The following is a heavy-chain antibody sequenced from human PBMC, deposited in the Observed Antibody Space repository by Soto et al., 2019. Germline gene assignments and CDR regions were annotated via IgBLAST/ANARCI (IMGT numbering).Heavy chain of an antibody. CDR2: IYYSGST. V-gene: IGHV4-61*01. D-gene: IGHD2-15*01. CDR1: GGSGSSGSYY. CDR3: ARDRVAVAEGAWFDP. Sequence: SETQSLTCTVSGGSGSSGSYYWSWIRQPPGKGLEWIGYIYYSGSTNYNPSLKSRVTISVDTSKNQFSLKLSSVTAADTAVYYCARDRVAVAEGAWFDPWGQGTLVTVSS. J-gene: IGHJ5*02.